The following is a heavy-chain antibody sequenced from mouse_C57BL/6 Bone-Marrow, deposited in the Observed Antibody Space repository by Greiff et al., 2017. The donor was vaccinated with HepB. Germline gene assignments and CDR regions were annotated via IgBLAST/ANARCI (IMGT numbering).Heavy chain of an antibody. CDR1: GYTFTSYW. Sequence: VQLQQPGAELVKPGASVKLSCKASGYTFTSYWMHWVKLRPEQGLEWIGWIDPENGDTEYASKFQGKATITADTSSNTAYLQLSSLTSEDTAVYYCTTLYDYAAWFAYWGQGTLVTVSA. D-gene: IGHD2-4*01. J-gene: IGHJ3*01. CDR3: TTLYDYAAWFAY. CDR2: IDPENGDT. V-gene: IGHV14-4*01.